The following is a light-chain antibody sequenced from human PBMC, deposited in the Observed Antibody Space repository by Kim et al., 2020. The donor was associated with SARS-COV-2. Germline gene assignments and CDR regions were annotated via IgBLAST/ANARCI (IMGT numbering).Light chain of an antibody. CDR2: DAS. CDR3: QQCHKWPGIT. V-gene: IGKV3-15*01. J-gene: IGKJ5*01. CDR1: QSVGIK. Sequence: EIVMTQSPAPLSVSPGEIATLSCRASQSVGIKLAWYQQKPGQAPRLLIYDASTRETGIPGRFSGSGSGTEFTLTIGSLQSEDFALYYCQQCHKWPGITVGQGRRLEIK.